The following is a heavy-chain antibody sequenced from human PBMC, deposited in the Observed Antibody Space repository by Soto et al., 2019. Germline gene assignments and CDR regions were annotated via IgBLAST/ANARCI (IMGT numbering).Heavy chain of an antibody. CDR2: ISGSDVKT. CDR3: ARWSYLDC. D-gene: IGHD2-15*01. J-gene: IGHJ4*02. Sequence: GGSLRLSCAACGFSFGSYSLSWVRQAPGKGLEWVSTISGSDVKTFYADAVKGRFSISRDTSQNALYLQMNSLRADDTAIYYCARWSYLDCLGQGTRVAVCS. CDR1: GFSFGSYS. V-gene: IGHV3-23*01.